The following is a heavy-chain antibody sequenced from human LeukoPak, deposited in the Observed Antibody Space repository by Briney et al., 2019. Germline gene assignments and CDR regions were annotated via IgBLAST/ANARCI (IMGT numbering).Heavy chain of an antibody. V-gene: IGHV1-2*02. CDR2: INPGSGAT. CDR1: GYTFTGYY. D-gene: IGHD3-9*01. Sequence: GASVKVSCKASGYTFTGYYMHWVRQAPGQGLEWMGWINPGSGATNCAQRFHGRVTMTRDTSISTVYMELSRLRSEDTAVYYCARAILTASVKVAREGWFDPWGQGTLVTVSS. CDR3: ARAILTASVKVAREGWFDP. J-gene: IGHJ5*02.